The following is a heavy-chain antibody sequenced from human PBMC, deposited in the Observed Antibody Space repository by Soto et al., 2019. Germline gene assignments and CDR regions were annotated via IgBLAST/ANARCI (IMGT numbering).Heavy chain of an antibody. CDR1: GFTFSGSA. D-gene: IGHD4-17*01. CDR3: TRPGADYGDDY. V-gene: IGHV3-73*02. Sequence: EVQLVESGGGLVQPGGSLKLSCAASGFTFSGSAMHWVRQASGKGLEWVGRIRTKANNYATSYSASVKGRFTISRDDSKNTAYRQMNSLKTEDTAMYYCTRPGADYGDDYWGQGTLVTVSS. J-gene: IGHJ4*02. CDR2: IRTKANNYAT.